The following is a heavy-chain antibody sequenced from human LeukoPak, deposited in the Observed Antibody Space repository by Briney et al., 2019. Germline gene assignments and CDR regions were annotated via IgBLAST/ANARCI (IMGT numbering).Heavy chain of an antibody. CDR2: ISYDGSNK. CDR3: ARDWSGYYYYNY. Sequence: GGSLRLSCVASGFTFSSYGMHWVRQAPGKGLEWVAVISYDGSNKYYADSVKGRFTISRDNSKNTLYLQMNSLRAEDTAVYYRARDWSGYYYYNYWGQGTLVTVSS. J-gene: IGHJ4*02. V-gene: IGHV3-30*03. D-gene: IGHD3-3*01. CDR1: GFTFSSYG.